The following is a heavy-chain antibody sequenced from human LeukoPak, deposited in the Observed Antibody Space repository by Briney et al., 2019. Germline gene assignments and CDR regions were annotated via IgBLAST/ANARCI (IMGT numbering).Heavy chain of an antibody. V-gene: IGHV3-53*01. D-gene: IGHD4-17*01. CDR2: IYSGGST. CDR1: GFTVSSNY. Sequence: GGSLRLSCAASGFTVSSNYMSWVRQAPGKGLEWVSVIYSGGSTYYADSVRGRFTISIDNARNTLYLQMNILSAGDTAVYYCACSLLYGEGYFDLWGRGTLVTVSS. J-gene: IGHJ2*01. CDR3: ACSLLYGEGYFDL.